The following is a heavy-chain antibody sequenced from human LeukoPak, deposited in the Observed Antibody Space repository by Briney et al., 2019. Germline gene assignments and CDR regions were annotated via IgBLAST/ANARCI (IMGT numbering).Heavy chain of an antibody. CDR2: INPSGGST. J-gene: IGHJ4*02. CDR3: ARDLSYRDITMVRGVFAY. D-gene: IGHD3-10*01. V-gene: IGHV1-46*01. CDR1: GYTFTSYY. Sequence: ASVKVSCKASGYTFTSYYMHWVRQAPGQGLEWMGIINPSGGSTSYAQKFQGRVTMTRDTSTSTVYMELSSLRSEDTAVYYCARDLSYRDITMVRGVFAYWGQGTLVTVSS.